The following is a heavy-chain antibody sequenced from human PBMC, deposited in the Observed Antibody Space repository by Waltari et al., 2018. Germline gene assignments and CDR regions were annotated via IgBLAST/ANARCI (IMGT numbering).Heavy chain of an antibody. J-gene: IGHJ4*02. V-gene: IGHV3-30*18. Sequence: QVQLVESGGGVVKPGRSLRLSCAASGFIFRSYGIHWVRQAPGKGLEWVALISYDGSNDYYAGSLKRRFTISRDNSKNTVYLQMKSLGAEDAAVYFCAKDQGLIAAAGILDYWGQGTLVTVSS. CDR3: AKDQGLIAAAGILDY. CDR1: GFIFRSYG. CDR2: ISYDGSND. D-gene: IGHD6-25*01.